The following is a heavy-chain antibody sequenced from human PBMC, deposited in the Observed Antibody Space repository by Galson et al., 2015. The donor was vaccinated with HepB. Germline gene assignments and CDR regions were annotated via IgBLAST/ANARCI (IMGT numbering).Heavy chain of an antibody. CDR2: ISFSGLST. D-gene: IGHD3-9*01. V-gene: IGHV3-23*01. CDR1: GFNFAGYS. CDR3: AKWWGSTLTGYSSDEYFQH. Sequence: SLRLSCAGSGFNFAGYSMTWVRQPPGKGLEWVSSISFSGLSTYYADSVKGRFSISRDNSKNTLYLQLESLSADDTAVYYCAKWWGSTLTGYSSDEYFQHWGQGTLVVVSS. J-gene: IGHJ1*01.